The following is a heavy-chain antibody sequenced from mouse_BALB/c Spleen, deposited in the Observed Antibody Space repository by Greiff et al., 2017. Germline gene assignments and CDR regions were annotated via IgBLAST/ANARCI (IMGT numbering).Heavy chain of an antibody. CDR1: GYTFTSYW. V-gene: IGHV1-7*01. CDR2: INPSTGYT. D-gene: IGHD1-1*01. Sequence: QVQLQQSGAELAKPGASVKMSCKASGYTFTSYWMHWVKQRPGQGLEWIGYINPSTGYTEYNQKFKDKATLTADKSSSTAYMQLSSLTSEDSAVYYCARNYYGSSLAYWGQGTLVTVSA. CDR3: ARNYYGSSLAY. J-gene: IGHJ3*01.